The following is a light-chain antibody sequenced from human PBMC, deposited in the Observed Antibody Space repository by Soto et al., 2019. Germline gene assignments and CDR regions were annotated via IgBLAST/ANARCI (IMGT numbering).Light chain of an antibody. J-gene: IGKJ1*01. V-gene: IGKV1-39*01. CDR1: QDIGNW. Sequence: DIQVTQSPPSMAASVGDRVTITCRASQDIGNWMTWYQQKPGKAPRLLIYSASTLVRGVPSRFSGSGSGTEFTLTISGLQPEDFATYYCQQSYNTPQTFGQGTKVDI. CDR2: SAS. CDR3: QQSYNTPQT.